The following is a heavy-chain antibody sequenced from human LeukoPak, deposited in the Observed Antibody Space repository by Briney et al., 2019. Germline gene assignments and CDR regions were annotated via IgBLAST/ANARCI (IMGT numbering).Heavy chain of an antibody. Sequence: GGSLRLSCVASGFTFSNYWIHWVRQAPGKGLMWVSRTNNDGSSTTYADFVKGRFTSSRDNAKNTLYLHMDSLRAEDTAVYYCTRSVFPYYFDCWGQGTLVTVSS. V-gene: IGHV3-74*01. CDR3: TRSVFPYYFDC. CDR2: TNNDGSST. D-gene: IGHD3-10*02. CDR1: GFTFSNYW. J-gene: IGHJ4*02.